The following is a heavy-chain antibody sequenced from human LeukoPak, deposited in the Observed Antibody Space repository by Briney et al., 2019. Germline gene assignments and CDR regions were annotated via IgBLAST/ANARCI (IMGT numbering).Heavy chain of an antibody. CDR3: ARAGPGPFDY. J-gene: IGHJ4*02. CDR2: ISTTSATI. V-gene: IGHV3-48*01. Sequence: GGSLRLSCAASGFSFSDYDMTWVRLAPGKGLEWVAWISTTSATIYYADSVKGRFTVSRDNAKNSLYLQMNSLSGEDTAVYYCARAGPGPFDYWGQGTLVTVSS. CDR1: GFSFSDYD. D-gene: IGHD1-14*01.